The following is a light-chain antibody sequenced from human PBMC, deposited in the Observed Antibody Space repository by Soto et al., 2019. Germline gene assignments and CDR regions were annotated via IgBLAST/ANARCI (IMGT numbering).Light chain of an antibody. CDR2: KAS. CDR1: QSISSW. J-gene: IGKJ3*01. CDR3: QQYNSSPFT. Sequence: DIQMTQSPSTLSASVGDRVTITCRASQSISSWLAWYHQKPGKAPKLLIYKASSLESGVPSMFSGSGSGTEFTLTISSLQPDDLATYYCQQYNSSPFTFGPGTKVDIK. V-gene: IGKV1-5*03.